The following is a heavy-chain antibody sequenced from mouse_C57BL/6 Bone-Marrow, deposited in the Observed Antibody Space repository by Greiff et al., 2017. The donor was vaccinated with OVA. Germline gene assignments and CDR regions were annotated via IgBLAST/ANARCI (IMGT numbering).Heavy chain of an antibody. CDR2: INYDGSST. Sequence: EVKLVESEGGLVQPGSSMKLSCTASGFTFSDYYMAWVRQVPEKGLEWVANINYDGSSTYYLDSLKSRFIISRDNAKNILYLQMSSLKSEDTATYYCARDKTVDWYFDVWGTGTTVTVSS. J-gene: IGHJ1*03. D-gene: IGHD1-1*01. CDR1: GFTFSDYY. CDR3: ARDKTVDWYFDV. V-gene: IGHV5-16*01.